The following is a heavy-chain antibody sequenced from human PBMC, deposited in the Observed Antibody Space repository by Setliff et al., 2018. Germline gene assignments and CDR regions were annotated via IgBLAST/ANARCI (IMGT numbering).Heavy chain of an antibody. J-gene: IGHJ6*02. V-gene: IGHV4-39*07. CDR3: ARQQQLVIGSTAYYYYGMDV. CDR1: GGSISSSSYY. Sequence: SETLSLTCTVSGGSISSSSYYWGWIRQPPGKGLEWIGIIYYSGSTYYNPSLKSRVTISVDTSKNQFSLKLSSVTAADTAVYYCARQQQLVIGSTAYYYYGMDVWGRGTLVTV. CDR2: IYYSGST. D-gene: IGHD6-13*01.